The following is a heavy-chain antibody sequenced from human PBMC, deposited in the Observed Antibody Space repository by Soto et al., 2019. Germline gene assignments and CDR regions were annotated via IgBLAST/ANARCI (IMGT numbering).Heavy chain of an antibody. CDR2: ISSNSGSL. Sequence: EVQLVESGGGLVQPGRSLRLSCAGSGISFENYAMHWVRQAPGRGMEWVSGISSNSGSLGYADSVKGRFTISRDNAKKTLYLEMHSMGAEDTALYYCAKGVSTSWLRDGFDIWGQGKMVTASA. J-gene: IGHJ3*02. D-gene: IGHD2-2*01. CDR3: AKGVSTSWLRDGFDI. V-gene: IGHV3-9*01. CDR1: GISFENYA.